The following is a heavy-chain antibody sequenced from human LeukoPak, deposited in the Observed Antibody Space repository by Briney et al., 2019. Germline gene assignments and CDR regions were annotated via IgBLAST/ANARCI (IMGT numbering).Heavy chain of an antibody. D-gene: IGHD1-26*01. CDR3: ARGLVVGGTGVWAFDI. CDR1: GFTFRNYA. V-gene: IGHV3-23*01. Sequence: GGSLRLSCVASGFTFRNYAMSWVRQAPGKGLEWVSTLSGSGDSTYYADSVKGRFTISRDNSKNTLYLQMNSLRAEDTALYYCARGLVVGGTGVWAFDIWGQGTMVTVSS. CDR2: LSGSGDST. J-gene: IGHJ3*02.